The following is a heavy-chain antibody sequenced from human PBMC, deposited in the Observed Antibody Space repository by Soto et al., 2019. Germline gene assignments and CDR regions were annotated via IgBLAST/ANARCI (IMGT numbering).Heavy chain of an antibody. CDR3: GKGYSSAI. Sequence: PGGSLRLSCAASGFTFSSYWMHWVRQAPGKGLVWVSRLNSDGSSTSYADSVKGRFTISRDNAKNTLYLQMNSLRAEDTAVYYCGKGYSSAIWGQGTLVTVSS. CDR1: GFTFSSYW. CDR2: LNSDGSST. J-gene: IGHJ4*02. D-gene: IGHD6-25*01. V-gene: IGHV3-74*01.